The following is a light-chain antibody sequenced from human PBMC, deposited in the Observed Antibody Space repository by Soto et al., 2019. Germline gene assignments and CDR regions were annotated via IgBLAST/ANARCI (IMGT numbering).Light chain of an antibody. Sequence: QSALTQPRSVSGSPGQSVTISCTGTSSDVGGYNYVSWYQQHPGKAPKLMIYDVSKRPSGVPDRFSGSKSGNTASLTISGLQAEDEADYYCCSYAGSSVGFGGGTKLTVL. V-gene: IGLV2-11*01. J-gene: IGLJ2*01. CDR2: DVS. CDR3: CSYAGSSVG. CDR1: SSDVGGYNY.